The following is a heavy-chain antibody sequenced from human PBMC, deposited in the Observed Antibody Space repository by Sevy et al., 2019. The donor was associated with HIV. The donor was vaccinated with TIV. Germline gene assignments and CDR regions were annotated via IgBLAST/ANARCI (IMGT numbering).Heavy chain of an antibody. Sequence: GESLKISCAASGFTFSSYSMNWVRQAPGKGLEWVSYISSSSSTIYYADSVKGRFTISRDNAKNSLYLQMNSLRAEDTAVYYCARDRAVLRQNGFDPWGQGTLVTVSS. D-gene: IGHD3-3*01. CDR3: ARDRAVLRQNGFDP. V-gene: IGHV3-48*01. J-gene: IGHJ5*02. CDR1: GFTFSSYS. CDR2: ISSSSSTI.